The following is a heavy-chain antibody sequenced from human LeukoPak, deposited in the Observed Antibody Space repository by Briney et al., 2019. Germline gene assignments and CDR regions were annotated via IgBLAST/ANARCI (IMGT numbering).Heavy chain of an antibody. J-gene: IGHJ5*02. CDR2: IGGTGTTR. V-gene: IGHV3-48*03. CDR3: ARGGYTRLNA. CDR1: GFTLSDYE. Sequence: SGGSLRLSCVASGFTLSDYEMNWVRQAPGKGLEWVSYIGGTGTTRYYADSVKGRFTISRDNAKNSLYLEMSSLRAEDTAVYYCARGGYTRLNAWGQGILVIVSS. D-gene: IGHD5-24*01.